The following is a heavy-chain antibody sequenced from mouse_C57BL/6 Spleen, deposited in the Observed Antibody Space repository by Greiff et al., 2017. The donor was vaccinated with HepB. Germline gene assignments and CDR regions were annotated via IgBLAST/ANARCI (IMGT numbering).Heavy chain of an antibody. D-gene: IGHD2-2*01. CDR1: GFTFSSYA. V-gene: IGHV5-4*01. CDR3: ARGTMVRDFDY. CDR2: ISDGGSYT. J-gene: IGHJ2*01. Sequence: EVQLQESGGGLVKPGGSLKLSCAASGFTFSSYAMSWVRQTPEKRLEWVATISDGGSYTYYPDNVKGRFTISRDNAKNNLYLQMSHLKSEDTAMYYCARGTMVRDFDYWGQGTTLTVSS.